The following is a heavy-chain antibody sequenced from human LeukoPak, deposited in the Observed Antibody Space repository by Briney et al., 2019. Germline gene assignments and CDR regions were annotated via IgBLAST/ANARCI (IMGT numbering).Heavy chain of an antibody. CDR3: AREIVVVPAAIEWFDP. V-gene: IGHV7-4-1*02. D-gene: IGHD2-2*01. CDR1: GYTFTSYA. CDR2: INTNTGNP. J-gene: IGHJ5*02. Sequence: ASVKVSCTASGYTFTSYAMNWVRQAPGQGLEWMGWINTNTGNPTYAQGFTGRFVFSLDTSVSTAYLQISSLKAEDTAVYYCAREIVVVPAAIEWFDPWGQGTLVTVSS.